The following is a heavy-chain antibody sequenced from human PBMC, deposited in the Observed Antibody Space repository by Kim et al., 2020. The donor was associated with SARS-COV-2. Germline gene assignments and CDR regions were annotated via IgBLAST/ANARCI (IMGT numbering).Heavy chain of an antibody. D-gene: IGHD3-3*01. V-gene: IGHV1-24*01. J-gene: IGHJ4*02. CDR3: ATVTQLRFLEWLPEFDY. Sequence: ASVKVSCKVSGYTLTELSMHWVRQAPGKGLEWMGGFDPEDGETIYAQKFQGRVTMTEDTSTDTAYMELSSLRSEDTAVYYCATVTQLRFLEWLPEFDYWGQGTLVTVSS. CDR2: FDPEDGET. CDR1: GYTLTELS.